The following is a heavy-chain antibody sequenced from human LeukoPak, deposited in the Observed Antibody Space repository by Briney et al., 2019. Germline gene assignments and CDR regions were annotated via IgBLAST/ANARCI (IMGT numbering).Heavy chain of an antibody. CDR2: IVYTGRT. V-gene: IGHV4-59*01. CDR1: GGSIGSYY. Sequence: SETLSLTCTVFGGSIGSYYWSWVRQPPEKGLEWIGNIVYTGRTNYNPSLKSRVTISIDTSKNQFSLRLNSVTAADTAAYYCARDSWWDGSKTFSDWFGPWGQGTLVTVSS. CDR3: ARDSWWDGSKTFSDWFGP. D-gene: IGHD3-10*01. J-gene: IGHJ5*02.